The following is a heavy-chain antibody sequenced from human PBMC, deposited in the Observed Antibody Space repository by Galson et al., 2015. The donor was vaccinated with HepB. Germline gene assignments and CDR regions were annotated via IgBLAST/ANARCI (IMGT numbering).Heavy chain of an antibody. J-gene: IGHJ3*02. CDR3: AREGSVVPHAFDI. CDR2: ISSSGRTL. D-gene: IGHD5/OR15-5a*01. CDR1: GFTFSDYY. V-gene: IGHV3-11*01. Sequence: SLRLSCAASGFTFSDYYMSWIRQAPGKGLEWVSYISSSGRTLYYVDSVKGRFTISRDNAKNSLYLQMNSLRAEDTAVYYCAREGSVVPHAFDIWGQGTMVTVSS.